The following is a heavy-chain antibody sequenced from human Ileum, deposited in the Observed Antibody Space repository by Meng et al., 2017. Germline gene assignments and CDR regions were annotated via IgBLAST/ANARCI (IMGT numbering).Heavy chain of an antibody. CDR1: GFTFSGYA. V-gene: IGHV3-30*04. D-gene: IGHD4-23*01. CDR2: ISYDGIEK. J-gene: IGHJ4*02. CDR3: ARDRLYYGGNRNN. Sequence: GESLKISCAASGFTFSGYAMRWVRQAPGKGLEWVAIISYDGIEKYYAESVKGRFTVSRDNSKNTLYLQMNSLRTEDTAVYYCARDRLYYGGNRNNWGQGTLVTVSS.